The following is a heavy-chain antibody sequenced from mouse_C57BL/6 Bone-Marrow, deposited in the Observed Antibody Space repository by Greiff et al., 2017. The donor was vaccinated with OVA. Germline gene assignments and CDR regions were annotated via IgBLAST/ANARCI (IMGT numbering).Heavy chain of an antibody. Sequence: QVQLQQPGAELVKPGASVKLSCKASGYTFTSYWMHWVKQRPGQGLEWIGMIHPNSGSTNYNEKFKSKATLTVDKSSSTAYMQLSSLTSEDSAVYYCARKRGYSNLDYWGQGTTLTVSS. V-gene: IGHV1-64*01. CDR2: IHPNSGST. CDR1: GYTFTSYW. D-gene: IGHD2-5*01. J-gene: IGHJ2*01. CDR3: ARKRGYSNLDY.